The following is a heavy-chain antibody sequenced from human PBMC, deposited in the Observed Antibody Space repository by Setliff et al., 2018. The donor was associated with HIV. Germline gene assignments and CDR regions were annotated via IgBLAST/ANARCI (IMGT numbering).Heavy chain of an antibody. J-gene: IGHJ6*02. Sequence: GGSLRLSCATSGFTFSYAWMSWVRQAPGKGLEWVGRVKSKTDGGATDYAAPVKGRFIISRDESQNTVYLQMNSLKTEDTAVYYCARESDCSSAGCHAALQWLSWNYYFGMDVWGQGTTVTVSS. CDR1: GFTFSYAW. CDR3: ARESDCSSAGCHAALQWLSWNYYFGMDV. D-gene: IGHD3-3*01. V-gene: IGHV3-15*01. CDR2: VKSKTDGGAT.